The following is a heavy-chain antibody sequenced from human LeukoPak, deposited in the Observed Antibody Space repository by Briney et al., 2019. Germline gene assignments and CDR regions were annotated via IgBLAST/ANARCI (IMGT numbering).Heavy chain of an antibody. CDR3: AKDGREQWLVPYYFDY. J-gene: IGHJ4*02. D-gene: IGHD6-19*01. Sequence: PGGSLRLSCAASGFTFSSYSMNWVRQAPGKGLEWVSAITSSGGRTSYVDSVKGRFTISRDNSKNTLYLQMNSLRAEDTAVYYCAKDGREQWLVPYYFDYWGQGALVTVSS. CDR2: ITSSGGRT. V-gene: IGHV3-23*01. CDR1: GFTFSSYS.